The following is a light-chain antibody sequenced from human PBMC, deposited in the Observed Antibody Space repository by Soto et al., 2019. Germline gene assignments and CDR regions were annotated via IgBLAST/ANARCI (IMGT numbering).Light chain of an antibody. Sequence: SYELTQPPSVSVSPGQTASITWSGEKLGDKYACWYQQKPGQSPVLVIYQDSKRPSGIPERFSGSNSGNTATLTISGTQAMDEADYYCQAWDSSTEVFGTGTKLTVL. CDR2: QDS. CDR3: QAWDSSTEV. J-gene: IGLJ1*01. V-gene: IGLV3-1*01. CDR1: KLGDKY.